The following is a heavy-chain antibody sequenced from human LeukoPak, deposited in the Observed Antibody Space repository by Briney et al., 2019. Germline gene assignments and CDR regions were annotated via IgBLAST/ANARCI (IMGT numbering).Heavy chain of an antibody. CDR3: AKGSHSSSSGISIFDY. Sequence: GGSLRLSCAASGFTFSSYGMHWVRQAPGKGLEWVTFIRFDESNKYYADSVKGRFTISRDNSKNTLYLQMNSLRAEDTAVYYCAKGSHSSSSGISIFDYWGQGTLVTVSS. V-gene: IGHV3-30*02. CDR2: IRFDESNK. D-gene: IGHD6-6*01. CDR1: GFTFSSYG. J-gene: IGHJ4*02.